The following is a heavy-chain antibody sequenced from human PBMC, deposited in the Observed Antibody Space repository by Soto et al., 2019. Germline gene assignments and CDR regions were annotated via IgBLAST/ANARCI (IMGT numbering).Heavy chain of an antibody. J-gene: IGHJ4*02. Sequence: ASVKVSCKASGYTFTSYGISWVRQAPGQGLEWMGWISAYNGNTNYAQKLQGRVTMTTDTSTSTAYMELRSLRSDDTAVYYCAKPTPLRGAMINTINWDFWVQGTQVSV. CDR1: GYTFTSYG. CDR3: AKPTPLRGAMINTINWDF. D-gene: IGHD3-10*01. CDR2: ISAYNGNT. V-gene: IGHV1-18*01.